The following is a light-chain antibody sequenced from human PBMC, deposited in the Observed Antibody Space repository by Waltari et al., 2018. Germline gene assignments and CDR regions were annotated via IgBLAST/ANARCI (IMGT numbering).Light chain of an antibody. V-gene: IGLV2-14*01. CDR1: DSDVGPYDF. J-gene: IGLJ1*01. CDR2: EVS. CDR3: SSYTAGNAPVV. Sequence: QSALTQPASVSGSPGQSITISCSGTDSDVGPYDFVSWYQQHPGNAPHLIIYEVSNRPSGLSDRFSASKSGNTAALTISGLQAEDEADYYCSSYTAGNAPVVFGTGTRVTVL.